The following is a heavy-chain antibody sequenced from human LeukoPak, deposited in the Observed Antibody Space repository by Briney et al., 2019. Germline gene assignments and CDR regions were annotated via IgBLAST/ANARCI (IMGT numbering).Heavy chain of an antibody. V-gene: IGHV3-30*02. CDR3: ARLDRGYSGYGRLDY. D-gene: IGHD5-12*01. CDR2: IRYDGSNK. Sequence: GGSLRLSCAASGFTFSSYGMHWVRQAPGKGLEWVAFIRYDGSNKYYADSVKGRFTISRDNSKNTLYLQMNSLRAEDTAVYYCARLDRGYSGYGRLDYWGQGTLVTVSS. CDR1: GFTFSSYG. J-gene: IGHJ4*02.